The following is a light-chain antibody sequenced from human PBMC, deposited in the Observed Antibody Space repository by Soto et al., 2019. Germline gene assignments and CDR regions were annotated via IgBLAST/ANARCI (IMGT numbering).Light chain of an antibody. CDR3: QQANSFPQT. CDR1: QSDSSW. Sequence: DIQMTQSPSSASASVGDTVTITCRASQSDSSWLAWYQQKPGKAPKLLIYAASTLQSGVPSRFSGSGFGTDFTLTITSLQPEDFATYYCQQANSFPQTFGQGTKVELK. CDR2: AAS. J-gene: IGKJ1*01. V-gene: IGKV1-12*01.